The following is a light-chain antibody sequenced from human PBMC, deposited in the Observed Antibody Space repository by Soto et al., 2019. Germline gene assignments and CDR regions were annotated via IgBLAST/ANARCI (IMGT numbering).Light chain of an antibody. CDR1: QSIRNSY. CDR3: QQHGISHIT. CDR2: GAS. J-gene: IGKJ5*01. V-gene: IGKV3-20*01. Sequence: ESVLTQSPGTLSLSPGERAILSCRASQSIRNSYLAWYQQKPGQAPRLLIFGASSRATGIPDRFSGSGSGTDFTLNISRLEPEDFAVYYCQQHGISHITFGQGTRLEIK.